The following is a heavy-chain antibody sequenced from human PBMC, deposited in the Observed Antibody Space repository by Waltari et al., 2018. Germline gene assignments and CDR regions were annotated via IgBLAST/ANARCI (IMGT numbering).Heavy chain of an antibody. D-gene: IGHD6-13*01. Sequence: QVQLQQWGAGLLKPSETLSLTCAVSGGSFSGYYWSWIRQPPGTGLEWIGEINHSGSTNYNPSLKSRVTISVDTSKNQFSLKLSSVTAADTAVYYCARAYSSSWYPTYYYYGMDVWGQGTTVTVSS. CDR2: INHSGST. CDR3: ARAYSSSWYPTYYYYGMDV. CDR1: GGSFSGYY. J-gene: IGHJ6*02. V-gene: IGHV4-34*01.